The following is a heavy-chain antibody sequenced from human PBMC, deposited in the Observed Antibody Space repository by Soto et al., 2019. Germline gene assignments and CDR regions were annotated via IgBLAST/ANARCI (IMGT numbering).Heavy chain of an antibody. CDR1: GFTFRSYG. Sequence: QVQLVESGGGGVQPGRYLRLSCAVSGFTFRSYGMHWVRQAPGKGLEWVAVISFDGSNEYYADSVKARFTIYRDNSKNTMYRQMSRVITEDTAVYYCAKDQGDSSDYSNWFDPWGQGTLVTVSS. CDR2: ISFDGSNE. D-gene: IGHD3-22*01. V-gene: IGHV3-30*18. CDR3: AKDQGDSSDYSNWFDP. J-gene: IGHJ5*02.